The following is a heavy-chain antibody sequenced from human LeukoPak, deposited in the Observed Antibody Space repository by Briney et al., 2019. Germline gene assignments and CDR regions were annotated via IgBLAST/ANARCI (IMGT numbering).Heavy chain of an antibody. V-gene: IGHV1-58*01. CDR1: GFTFTISA. CDR3: AAGVGWYNFDY. J-gene: IGHJ4*02. Sequence: EASVKVSCKASGFTFTISAVQWVRQARGQRLEWIGWIVVGSGNTNYAQKFQERVTITRDMSTSTAYMELSSLRSEDTAVYYCAAGVGWYNFDYWGQGTLVTVSS. D-gene: IGHD6-19*01. CDR2: IVVGSGNT.